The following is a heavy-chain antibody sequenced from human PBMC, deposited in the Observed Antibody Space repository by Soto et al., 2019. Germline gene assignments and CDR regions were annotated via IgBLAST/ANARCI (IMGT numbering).Heavy chain of an antibody. CDR1: GFTFSSYG. V-gene: IGHV3-30*18. CDR3: AKAGEHSSSFRFDY. CDR2: ISYDGSNK. D-gene: IGHD6-6*01. Sequence: PGGSLRLSCAASGFTFSSYGMHWVRQAPGKGLEWVAVISYDGSNKYYADSVKGRFTISRDNSKNTLYLQMNSLRAEDTAVYYCAKAGEHSSSFRFDYWGQGTLVTVSS. J-gene: IGHJ4*02.